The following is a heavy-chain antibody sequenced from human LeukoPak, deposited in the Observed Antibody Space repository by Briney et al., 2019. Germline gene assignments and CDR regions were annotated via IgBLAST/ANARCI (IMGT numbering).Heavy chain of an antibody. V-gene: IGHV4-30-4*02. D-gene: IGHD4-17*01. CDR2: IYYSGST. CDR3: ASGKRADLTTAWADY. Sequence: SETLSLTCTVSGGSISSGDYYWSWIRQPPGKGLEWIGYIYYSGSTYYNPSLRSRVTMSIDTSKNQFSLKLSSVTAADTAVYYCASGKRADLTTAWADYWGQGTLVTVSS. J-gene: IGHJ4*02. CDR1: GGSISSGDYY.